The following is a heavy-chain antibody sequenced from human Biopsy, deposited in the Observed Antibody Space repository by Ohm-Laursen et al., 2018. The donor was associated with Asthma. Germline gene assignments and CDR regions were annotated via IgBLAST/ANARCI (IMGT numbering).Heavy chain of an antibody. Sequence: SLRLSCAAPGFTFSSYAMHWVRQAPGKGLEWVANIKHDGSEKNHVDSLEGRFTISRDNAKNSLYLQMNSLRAEDTAVYYCARTFHFWSPYHAEHYQLWGQGTLVTVSS. CDR3: ARTFHFWSPYHAEHYQL. CDR2: IKHDGSEK. V-gene: IGHV3-7*01. J-gene: IGHJ1*01. CDR1: GFTFSSYA. D-gene: IGHD3-3*02.